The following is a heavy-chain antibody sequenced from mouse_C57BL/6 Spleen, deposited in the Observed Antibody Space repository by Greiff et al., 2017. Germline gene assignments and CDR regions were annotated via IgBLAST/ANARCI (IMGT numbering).Heavy chain of an antibody. CDR1: GFTFSDYY. V-gene: IGHV5-12*01. CDR2: ISNGGGST. J-gene: IGHJ2*01. Sequence: EVQLVESGGGLVQPGGSLKLSCAASGFTFSDYYMYWVRQTPEKRLEWVAYISNGGGSTYYPDTVKGRFTISRDNAKNTRYLQMSRLKSEDTAMDYCARHNYSNYCFDYWGQGTTLTVSA. CDR3: ARHNYSNYCFDY. D-gene: IGHD2-5*01.